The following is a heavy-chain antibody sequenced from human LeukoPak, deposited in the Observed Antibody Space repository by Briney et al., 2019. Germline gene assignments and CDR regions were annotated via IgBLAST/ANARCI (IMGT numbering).Heavy chain of an antibody. CDR3: ARIHDFWSGVKGAPRWFDP. Sequence: TASETLSLTCAVYGGSFSGYYWSWIRQPPGKGLEWIGEINHSGSTNYNPSLKSRVTISVDTSKNQFSLKLSSVTAADTAVYYCARIHDFWSGVKGAPRWFDPWGQGTLVTVSS. CDR2: INHSGST. D-gene: IGHD3-3*01. J-gene: IGHJ5*02. CDR1: GGSFSGYY. V-gene: IGHV4-34*01.